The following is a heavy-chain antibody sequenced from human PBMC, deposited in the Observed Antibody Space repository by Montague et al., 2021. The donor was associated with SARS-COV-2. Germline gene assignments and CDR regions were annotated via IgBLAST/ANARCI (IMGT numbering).Heavy chain of an antibody. CDR2: MSHSGNT. J-gene: IGHJ2*01. CDR3: ARGAPTITMIVVVFTGAGWYFDL. D-gene: IGHD3-22*01. V-gene: IGHV4-34*01. CDR1: GESFSSDD. Sequence: SETLSLTCADYGESFSSDDWSWIRQPPGKGLEWIGEMSHSGNTKYNPSLKSRVYMSLDTSRNEFSLKLTSVAAADTAVYYCARGAPTITMIVVVFTGAGWYFDLWGRGTLVTVSS.